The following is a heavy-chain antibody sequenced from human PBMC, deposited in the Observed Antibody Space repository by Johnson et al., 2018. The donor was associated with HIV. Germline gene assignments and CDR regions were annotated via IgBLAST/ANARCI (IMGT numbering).Heavy chain of an antibody. D-gene: IGHD1-26*01. J-gene: IGHJ3*02. Sequence: QVQLVESGGGVVQPGRSLRLSCVASGFTFRSYAMHWVRQAPGKGLEWVAVISYDGSNKYYADSVKGRFTISRDNSKNTLYLQMNSLRAEDTAVYYCAKENVGANDAFDIWGQGTMVTVSS. CDR2: ISYDGSNK. CDR1: GFTFRSYA. V-gene: IGHV3-30-3*01. CDR3: AKENVGANDAFDI.